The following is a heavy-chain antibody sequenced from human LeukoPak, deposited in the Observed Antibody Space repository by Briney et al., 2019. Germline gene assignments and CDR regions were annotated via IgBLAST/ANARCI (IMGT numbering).Heavy chain of an antibody. CDR1: GFTFSSYG. Sequence: GGSLRLSCAASGFTFSSYGMHWVRQAPGKGLEWVAVISYDGSNKYYADSVKGRFTISRDNSKNTLYLQMNSLRAEDTAVYYCARTYYYDSSGYHHAFDIWGQGTMVTVSS. D-gene: IGHD3-22*01. CDR2: ISYDGSNK. CDR3: ARTYYYDSSGYHHAFDI. V-gene: IGHV3-30*03. J-gene: IGHJ3*02.